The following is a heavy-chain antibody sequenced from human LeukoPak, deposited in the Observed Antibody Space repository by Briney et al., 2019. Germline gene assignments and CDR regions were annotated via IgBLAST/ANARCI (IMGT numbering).Heavy chain of an antibody. V-gene: IGHV4-59*08. J-gene: IGHJ4*02. D-gene: IGHD4-23*01. Sequence: SETLSLTCTVSGGSIISYYWSWIRQPPGKGLEWIGYIYYSGSTKYNPSLKSRVSISVDTSKNQFSLKLSSVTAADTAVYYCARHSSDYGGNFGYWGQGTLVTVSS. CDR1: GGSIISYY. CDR3: ARHSSDYGGNFGY. CDR2: IYYSGST.